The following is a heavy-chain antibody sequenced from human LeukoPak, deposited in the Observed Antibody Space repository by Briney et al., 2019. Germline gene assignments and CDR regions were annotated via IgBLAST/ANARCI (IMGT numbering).Heavy chain of an antibody. D-gene: IGHD5-24*01. CDR2: ISSSTSYI. V-gene: IGHV3-21*04. J-gene: IGHJ4*02. CDR1: GFTFSTYT. Sequence: PGGSLRLSCAASGFTFSTYTMNWVRQAPGKGLEWVSSISSSTSYIYYADSVKGRFTISRDNSKNTLYLQMNSLRAEDTAVYYCAKGRDGYTTFDYWGQGTLVTVSS. CDR3: AKGRDGYTTFDY.